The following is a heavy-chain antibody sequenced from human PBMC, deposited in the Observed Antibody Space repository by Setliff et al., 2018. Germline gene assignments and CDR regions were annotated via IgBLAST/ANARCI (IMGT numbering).Heavy chain of an antibody. J-gene: IGHJ5*02. V-gene: IGHV1-2*06. CDR1: GYTFSAYY. Sequence: ASVKVSCKASGYTFSAYYIHWVRQAPGQGLEWMGRINPHSGGTNFPQTFQGRVTMTRDTSINTAYMELSTLTSDDTAVYFCARATRDSGGWYYEYNWFDPWGQGTLVTVSS. D-gene: IGHD6-19*01. CDR2: INPHSGGT. CDR3: ARATRDSGGWYYEYNWFDP.